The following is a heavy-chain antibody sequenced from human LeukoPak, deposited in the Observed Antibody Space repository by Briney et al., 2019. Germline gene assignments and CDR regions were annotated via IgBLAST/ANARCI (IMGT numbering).Heavy chain of an antibody. CDR2: IYYSGNT. CDR3: ASLKVGNCSGGSCSDY. Sequence: PSETLSLTCTVSGDSISSSSYYWGWIRQPPGKGLEWIASIYYSGNTYYNPSLKSRVTISVDTSNNQFSLKLSSVTAADTAVYYCASLKVGNCSGGSCSDYWGQGTLVTVSS. V-gene: IGHV4-39*07. J-gene: IGHJ4*02. D-gene: IGHD2-15*01. CDR1: GDSISSSSYY.